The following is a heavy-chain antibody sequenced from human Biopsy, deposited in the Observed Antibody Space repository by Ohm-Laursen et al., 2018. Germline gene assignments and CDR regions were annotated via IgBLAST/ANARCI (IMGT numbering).Heavy chain of an antibody. V-gene: IGHV3-23*01. D-gene: IGHD5-12*01. J-gene: IGHJ3*02. CDR2: ITGDGGSI. CDR1: GFTFSNYG. Sequence: SLRLSCTASGFTFSNYGMTWVRQAPGKGLERVSSITGDGGSIHYADSVKGRFTISRDNSKNTLYMQMNSLRAEDMAVYYCARKYSGFDIWGQGTMVSVSS. CDR3: ARKYSGFDI.